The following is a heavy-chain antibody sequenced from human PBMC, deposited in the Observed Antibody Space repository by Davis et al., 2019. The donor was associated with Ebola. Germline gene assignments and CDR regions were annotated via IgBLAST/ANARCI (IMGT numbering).Heavy chain of an antibody. J-gene: IGHJ4*02. CDR3: AKGWEMYSSSSPN. CDR1: GFTFTHFG. Sequence: GESLKISCAASGFTFTHFGMHWVRRAPGKGLEWVAVISYDGSNRLYADSVKGRFTISRDNSKNTLYLQMNSLRAEDTAVYHCAKGWEMYSSSSPNWGQGTLVTVSS. V-gene: IGHV3-30*18. D-gene: IGHD6-6*01. CDR2: ISYDGSNR.